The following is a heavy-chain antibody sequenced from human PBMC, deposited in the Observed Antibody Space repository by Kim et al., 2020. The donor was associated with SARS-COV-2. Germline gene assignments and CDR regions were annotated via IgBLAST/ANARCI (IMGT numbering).Heavy chain of an antibody. CDR1: GYSFTSYW. J-gene: IGHJ6*02. CDR3: ARHAQYYYGSGRVGMDV. Sequence: GESLKISCKGSGYSFTSYWIGWVRQMPGKGLEWMGIIYPGDSDTRYSPSFQGQVTISADKSISTAYLQWSSLKASDTAMYYCARHAQYYYGSGRVGMDVWGQGTTVTVSS. D-gene: IGHD3-10*01. V-gene: IGHV5-51*01. CDR2: IYPGDSDT.